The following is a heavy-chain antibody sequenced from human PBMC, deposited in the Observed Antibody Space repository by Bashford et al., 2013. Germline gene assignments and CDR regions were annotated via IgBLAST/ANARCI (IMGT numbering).Heavy chain of an antibody. CDR1: GGSISPDY. V-gene: IGHV4-59*12. D-gene: IGHD1-26*01. CDR3: AKEGMGDNNFGLAV. Sequence: SETLSLTCSVSGGSISPDYWSWIRQSPGKGLEWIGQIYYSGTTRYNPSLRSRVTLSVDTSKNQFSLKLNSVTAADTAVYYCAKEGMGDNNFGLAVWGPKGTAVTGLL. J-gene: IGHJ6*01. CDR2: IYYSGTT.